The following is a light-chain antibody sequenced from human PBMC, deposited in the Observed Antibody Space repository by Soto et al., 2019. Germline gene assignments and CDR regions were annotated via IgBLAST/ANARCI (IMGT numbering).Light chain of an antibody. Sequence: QSALTQPASVSGSPRQSITISGTGTSSDVGGYNYVSWYQQHPGKAPKLMIYDVSNRPSGVSNRFSGSKSGNTASLTISGLHAEDEADYYCSSYTSRSTLVVVGGGTKVTVL. CDR1: SSDVGGYNY. CDR2: DVS. J-gene: IGLJ2*01. CDR3: SSYTSRSTLVV. V-gene: IGLV2-14*01.